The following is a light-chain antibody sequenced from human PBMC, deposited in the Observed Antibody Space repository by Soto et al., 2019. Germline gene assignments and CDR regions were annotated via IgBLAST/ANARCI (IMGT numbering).Light chain of an antibody. V-gene: IGKV3-15*01. J-gene: IGKJ1*01. CDR3: QQYHKWPA. CDR1: QSVFSS. Sequence: ERGMTQTPDTLSVSPGERATLSCRASQSVFSSLAWYQQKPGQAPRLLIYGAPTRATGIPARFSGSGSGTAFTLTISSLPSEDFAVYYCQQYHKWPAFGQATKVDVK. CDR2: GAP.